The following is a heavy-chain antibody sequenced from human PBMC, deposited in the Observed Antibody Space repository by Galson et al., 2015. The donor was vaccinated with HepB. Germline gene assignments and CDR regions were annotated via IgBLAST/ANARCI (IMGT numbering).Heavy chain of an antibody. V-gene: IGHV3-23*01. D-gene: IGHD2-15*01. Sequence: SLRLSCAASGFTFSSYAMSWVRQAPGKGLEWVSGISGSGGSTYYADSVKGRFTISRDNSKNTLYLQMNSLRAEDTAVYYCAKQWDIVVVVAATDYWGQGTLVTVSS. CDR2: ISGSGGST. J-gene: IGHJ4*02. CDR1: GFTFSSYA. CDR3: AKQWDIVVVVAATDY.